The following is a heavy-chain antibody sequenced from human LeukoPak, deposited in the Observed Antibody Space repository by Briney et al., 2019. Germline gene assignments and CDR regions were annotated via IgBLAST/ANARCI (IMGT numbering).Heavy chain of an antibody. CDR3: ARGWSYSAFDY. D-gene: IGHD3-10*01. J-gene: IGHJ4*02. Sequence: SETLSLTCAVYGGSFSGYYWSWIRQPPGKGLEWIGEINHSGSTNYNPSLKSRVTISVDTSKNQFSLKLSSVTAADTAVCYCARGWSYSAFDYWGQGTLVTVSS. V-gene: IGHV4-34*01. CDR1: GGSFSGYY. CDR2: INHSGST.